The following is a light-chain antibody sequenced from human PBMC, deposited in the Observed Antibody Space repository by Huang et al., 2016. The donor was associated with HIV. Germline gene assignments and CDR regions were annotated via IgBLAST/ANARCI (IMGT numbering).Light chain of an antibody. Sequence: IQLTQSPSSLSASVGDRVTITCRASQGIRSYLAWYQQKPGKAPKLLIYATSTLQSGVPSRFSGSGSGTDFTLTISSLQPEDSATYYCQQHNTYPLTFGGGTKVEIK. J-gene: IGKJ4*01. V-gene: IGKV1-9*01. CDR3: QQHNTYPLT. CDR2: ATS. CDR1: QGIRSY.